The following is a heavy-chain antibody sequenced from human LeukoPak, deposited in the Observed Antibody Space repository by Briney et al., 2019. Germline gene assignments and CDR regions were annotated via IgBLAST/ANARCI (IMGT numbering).Heavy chain of an antibody. Sequence: GGSLRLSCAASGFTFYDYAMHWVRQAPGKGLEWVSLISGDGGSTYYADSVKGRFTISRDNSKNSLYLQMNSLRTEDTALYYCAKDLGYCSSTSCYNEAGPGFDYWGQGTLVTVSS. J-gene: IGHJ4*02. CDR1: GFTFYDYA. V-gene: IGHV3-43*02. CDR2: ISGDGGST. CDR3: AKDLGYCSSTSCYNEAGPGFDY. D-gene: IGHD2-2*02.